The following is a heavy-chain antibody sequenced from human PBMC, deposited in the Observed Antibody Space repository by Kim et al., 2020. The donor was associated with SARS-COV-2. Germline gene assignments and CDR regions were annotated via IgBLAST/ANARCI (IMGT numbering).Heavy chain of an antibody. Sequence: SETLSLTCTVSGGSISSYYWSWIRQPPRKGLEWIGYIYYSGSTNYNPSLKSRVPISVDTSKNQFSLNLSSVTAADTAASYCARPDYYDSSGPVAFDICG. V-gene: IGHV4-59*08. CDR1: GGSISSYY. CDR2: IYYSGST. CDR3: ARPDYYDSSGPVAFDI. D-gene: IGHD3-22*01. J-gene: IGHJ3*02.